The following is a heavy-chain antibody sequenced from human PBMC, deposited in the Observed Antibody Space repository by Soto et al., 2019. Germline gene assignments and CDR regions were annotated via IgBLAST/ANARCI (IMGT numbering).Heavy chain of an antibody. D-gene: IGHD3-3*01. J-gene: IGHJ6*02. CDR1: GFTFSSYA. CDR2: ISYDGSNK. V-gene: IGHV3-30-3*01. CDR3: ARGYDFWSGYYSPYGMDD. Sequence: QVQLVESGGGVVQPGRSLRLSCAASGFTFSSYAMHWVRQAPGKGLEWVAVISYDGSNKNHADTVKGRFTISRDNSKNTLYLPMTSLRAEDTAVYYYARGYDFWSGYYSPYGMDDWGQVTTVSVSS.